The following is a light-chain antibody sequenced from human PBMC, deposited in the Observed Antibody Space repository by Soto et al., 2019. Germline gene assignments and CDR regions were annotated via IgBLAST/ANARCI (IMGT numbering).Light chain of an antibody. CDR3: QQYNTYPLT. V-gene: IGKV1-5*03. J-gene: IGKJ4*01. CDR2: KAS. CDR1: QSISTW. Sequence: DIQMTQSPSTLSASVGDRVTITCRASQSISTWLAWYQQKPGKAPKLLIYKASSLESGVPSRFSGSGSGTDSTLTISSLQPDDFATYYCQQYNTYPLTFGGGTTVEIK.